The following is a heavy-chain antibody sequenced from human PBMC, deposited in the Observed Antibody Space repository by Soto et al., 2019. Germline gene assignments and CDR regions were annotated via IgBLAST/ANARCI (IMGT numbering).Heavy chain of an antibody. Sequence: QVQLQESGPGLVKPSQTLSLTYTVSGGSISSDDYCWSWIRQPPGEGLEWIGYIYYTGRTHYNPSLKSRLPISIDTSKNQSSLRLSSVIAADTAVYYCARERSNSPDYFEDWGQGILVTVSS. D-gene: IGHD6-6*01. V-gene: IGHV4-30-4*01. CDR3: ARERSNSPDYFED. CDR1: GGSISSDDYC. CDR2: IYYTGRT. J-gene: IGHJ4*02.